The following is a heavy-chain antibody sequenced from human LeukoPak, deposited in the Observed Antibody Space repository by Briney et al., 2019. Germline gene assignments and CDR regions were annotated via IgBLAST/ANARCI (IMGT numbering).Heavy chain of an antibody. CDR2: IKQDGSEK. CDR3: AVSVRFERVWHYFNN. V-gene: IGHV3-7*03. Sequence: GGSLRLSCAASGFTFSSYWMSWVRQAPGKGLEWVANIKQDGSEKYYVDSVKGRFTISRDNSKTTVFLQMNSLRAEDTAVYYCAVSVRFERVWHYFNNWGQGTQVTVSS. CDR1: GFTFSSYW. D-gene: IGHD3-9*01. J-gene: IGHJ4*02.